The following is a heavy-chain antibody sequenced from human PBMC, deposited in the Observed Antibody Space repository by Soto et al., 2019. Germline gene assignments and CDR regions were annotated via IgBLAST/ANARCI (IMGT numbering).Heavy chain of an antibody. V-gene: IGHV3-23*01. CDR3: VKDREKIDYYDSSGFWDY. J-gene: IGHJ4*02. Sequence: EVQMLESGGGLIQPGGSLRLSCAASGFTFSSYDVSWVRQAPGKGLEWVSAISGSGGSTFYADSVKGRFTISRDNSNNTLYLQMNSLRAEDTAVYYCVKDREKIDYYDSSGFWDYWGQGTLVTVSS. CDR2: ISGSGGST. CDR1: GFTFSSYD. D-gene: IGHD3-22*01.